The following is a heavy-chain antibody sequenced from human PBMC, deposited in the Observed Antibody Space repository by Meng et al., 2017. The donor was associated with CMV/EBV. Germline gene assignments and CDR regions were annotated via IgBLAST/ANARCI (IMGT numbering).Heavy chain of an antibody. D-gene: IGHD6-6*01. CDR3: AGLARRKFSSIAARDTDY. Sequence: SETLSLTCTVSGGSISSSSYYWGWIRQPPGKGLEWIGSIYYSGSTYYNPSLKSRVTISVDTSKNQFSLKLSSVTAADTAVYYCAGLARRKFSSIAARDTDYWGQGTLVTVSS. CDR2: IYYSGST. J-gene: IGHJ4*02. CDR1: GGSISSSSYY. V-gene: IGHV4-39*01.